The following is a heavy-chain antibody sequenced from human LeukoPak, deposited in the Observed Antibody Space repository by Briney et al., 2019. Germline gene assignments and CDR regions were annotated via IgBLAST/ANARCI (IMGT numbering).Heavy chain of an antibody. V-gene: IGHV3-23*01. J-gene: IGHJ4*02. CDR3: AKRPRGNYLDPFDY. CDR2: ISGSGSST. CDR1: GFTFSSCS. D-gene: IGHD3-10*01. Sequence: PGGSQRLSCAGSGFTFSSCSMSWVRQAPGKGLEWVSVISGSGSSTYYADSVKGRFTISRDNSKNTLYLQMNSLRAEDTAAYYCAKRPRGNYLDPFDYWGQGTLVTVSS.